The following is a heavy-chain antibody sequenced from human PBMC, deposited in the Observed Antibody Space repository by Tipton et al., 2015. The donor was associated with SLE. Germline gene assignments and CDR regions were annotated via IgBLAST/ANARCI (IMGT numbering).Heavy chain of an antibody. Sequence: SLRLSCAASGFTFSNFEMNWVRQAPGKGLEWVSYISISGSTMYYADPVTGRFTISRDNAKNSLYLQMNSLRAEDTAFYYCAGGLTASGPYNFFDPWGQGTLVTVSS. D-gene: IGHD1-26*01. CDR1: GFTFSNFE. CDR2: ISISGSTM. V-gene: IGHV3-48*03. J-gene: IGHJ5*02. CDR3: AGGLTASGPYNFFDP.